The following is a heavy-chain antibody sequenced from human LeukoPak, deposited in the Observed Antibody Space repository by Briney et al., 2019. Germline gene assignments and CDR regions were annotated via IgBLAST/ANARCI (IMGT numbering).Heavy chain of an antibody. CDR1: GDSISSYY. CDR3: ARVVVGSGSSWRRNVDWYFDL. J-gene: IGHJ2*01. V-gene: IGHV4-59*01. CDR2: IYYSGST. Sequence: SESLCVTCTGSGDSISSYYWSWIRQPPGKGLEWGGYIYYSGSTNYNPSLKSRVTVSVDTSKNQFSLKLSSVTAAETAVYYCARVVVGSGSSWRRNVDWYFDLWGRGTLVTVSS. D-gene: IGHD1-26*01.